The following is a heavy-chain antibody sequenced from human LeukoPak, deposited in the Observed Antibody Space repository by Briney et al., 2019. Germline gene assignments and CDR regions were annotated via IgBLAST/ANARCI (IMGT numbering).Heavy chain of an antibody. D-gene: IGHD3-22*01. V-gene: IGHV4-34*01. CDR3: ARSGPYYDSSGLLDY. CDR2: INHSGST. CDR1: GGSFRGYY. J-gene: IGHJ4*02. Sequence: SETLSLTCAVYGGSFRGYYWSWIRQPPGKGLEWIGEINHSGSTNYNPSLKSRVTISVDTSKNQFSLKLSSVTAADTAVYYCARSGPYYDSSGLLDYWGQGTLVTVSS.